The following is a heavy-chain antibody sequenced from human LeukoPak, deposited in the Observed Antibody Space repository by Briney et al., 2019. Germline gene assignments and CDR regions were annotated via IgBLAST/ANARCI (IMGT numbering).Heavy chain of an antibody. V-gene: IGHV3-23*01. CDR1: GFTFSSYA. J-gene: IGHJ3*02. CDR3: AKGYITMIVVVIIGPHAHDASDI. Sequence: PGGSLRLSCAASGFTFSSYAMSWVRQAPGKGLEWVSAISGSGGSTYYADSVKGRFTISRDNSKNTLYLQMNSLRAEDTAVYYCAKGYITMIVVVIIGPHAHDASDIWGQGTMVTVSS. D-gene: IGHD3-22*01. CDR2: ISGSGGST.